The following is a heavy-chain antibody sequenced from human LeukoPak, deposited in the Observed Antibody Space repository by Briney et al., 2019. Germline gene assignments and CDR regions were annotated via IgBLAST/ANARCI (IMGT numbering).Heavy chain of an antibody. Sequence: ASVKVSCKASGYTFTSYAISWVRQAPGQGLEWMGGIIPIFGTANYAQKFQGRVTITADESTSTAYMELSSLRSEDTAVYYCARESLGGAAAGTFYFDYWGQGTLVTVSS. J-gene: IGHJ4*02. CDR2: IIPIFGTA. CDR1: GYTFTSYA. V-gene: IGHV1-69*13. CDR3: ARESLGGAAAGTFYFDY. D-gene: IGHD6-13*01.